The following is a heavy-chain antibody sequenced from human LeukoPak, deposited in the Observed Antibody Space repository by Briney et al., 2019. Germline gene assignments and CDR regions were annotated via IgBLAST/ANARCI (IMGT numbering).Heavy chain of an antibody. CDR1: GGSISSSPYY. V-gene: IGHV4-30-4*08. J-gene: IGHJ4*02. CDR3: ARDQLGIYYFDY. D-gene: IGHD6-13*01. Sequence: SETLSLTCTVSGGSISSSPYYWGWIRQPPGKGLEWIGYIYYSGSTYYNPSLKSRVTISVDTSKNQFSLKLSSVTAADTAVYYCARDQLGIYYFDYWGQGTLVTVSS. CDR2: IYYSGST.